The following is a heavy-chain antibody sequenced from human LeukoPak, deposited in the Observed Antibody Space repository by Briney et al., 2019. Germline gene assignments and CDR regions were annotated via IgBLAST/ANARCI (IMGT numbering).Heavy chain of an antibody. CDR3: AKGDAFDI. CDR1: GFTFSSYS. CDR2: ISGRSGSE. Sequence: PGGSLRLSCAASGFTFSSYSMSCVRQAPGKGLEWVSDISGRSGSEYYADSVKGRFTISRDNSKNKLYLQMNSLRAEDTAVYYCAKGDAFDIWGQGTMVTVSS. V-gene: IGHV3-23*01. J-gene: IGHJ3*02.